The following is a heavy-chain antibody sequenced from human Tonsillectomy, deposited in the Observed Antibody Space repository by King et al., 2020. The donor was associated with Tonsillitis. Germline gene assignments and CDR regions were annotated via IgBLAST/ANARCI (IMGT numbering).Heavy chain of an antibody. CDR1: GGSMNSYY. Sequence: VQLQESGPGLVKPSETLSLTCTVSGGSMNSYYWSWIRQPPGKALEYIGFIHYSGSTNYNPSLKSRVTISVDTSKNQFSLKLSSVTAADTAVNYCARHGQSATGTGFLDYWGQGTLVTVSS. CDR2: IHYSGST. CDR3: ARHGQSATGTGFLDY. V-gene: IGHV4-59*08. D-gene: IGHD6-13*01. J-gene: IGHJ4*02.